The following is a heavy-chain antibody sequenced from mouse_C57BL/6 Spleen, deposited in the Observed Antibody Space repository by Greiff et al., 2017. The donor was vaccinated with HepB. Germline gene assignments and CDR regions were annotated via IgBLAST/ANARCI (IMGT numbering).Heavy chain of an antibody. CDR2: INPGSGGT. V-gene: IGHV1-54*01. J-gene: IGHJ1*03. Sequence: QVQLQQSGAELVRPGPSVKVSCKASGYAFTNYLIEWVKQRPGQGLEWIGVINPGSGGTNYNEKFKGKATLTADKSSSTAYMQLSSLTSEDSAVYFCARSVYYDYDVGYFDVWGTGTTVTVSS. CDR3: ARSVYYDYDVGYFDV. D-gene: IGHD2-4*01. CDR1: GYAFTNYL.